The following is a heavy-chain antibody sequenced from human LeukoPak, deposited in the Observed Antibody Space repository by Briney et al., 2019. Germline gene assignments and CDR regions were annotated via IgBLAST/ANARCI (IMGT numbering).Heavy chain of an antibody. V-gene: IGHV3-23*01. Sequence: PGGSLRLSCAASGFSFSSYAMSWVRQAPGKGLEWVSSISGSGDNTYYAESVKDRFTISRDNSKNTLFLQMNSLRAEDTAVFYCAKRSGYTTGWFFDFWGQGTLVTASS. CDR2: ISGSGDNT. CDR1: GFSFSSYA. J-gene: IGHJ4*02. CDR3: AKRSGYTTGWFFDF. D-gene: IGHD6-19*01.